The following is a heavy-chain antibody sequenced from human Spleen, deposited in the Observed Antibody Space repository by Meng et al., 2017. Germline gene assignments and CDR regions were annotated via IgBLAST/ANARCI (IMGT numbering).Heavy chain of an antibody. V-gene: IGHV4-34*01. CDR2: INHSGST. D-gene: IGHD1-1*01. J-gene: IGHJ4*02. Sequence: SETLSLTCVVSGGSFSDYYWSWIRQPPGKGLEWIGEINHSGSTNYNPSLESRVTMSVDTSKNQFSLKLTSVTAADTAVYYCARLGNWNQGDFWGQGTLVTV. CDR1: GGSFSDYY. CDR3: ARLGNWNQGDF.